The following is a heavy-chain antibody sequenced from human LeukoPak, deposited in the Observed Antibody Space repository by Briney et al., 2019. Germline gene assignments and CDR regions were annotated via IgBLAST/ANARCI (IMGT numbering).Heavy chain of an antibody. CDR2: IDNDVITT. Sequence: GGSLRLSCAASGFTFRNYGMHWVRQAPGKGLVWVSRIDNDVITTTYADSVRGRFTISRDNVKSTLCLQMNSLRAEDTAVYYCAREYWGSSFDYWGQGILVSVSS. CDR3: AREYWGSSFDY. J-gene: IGHJ4*02. V-gene: IGHV3-74*01. D-gene: IGHD2-15*01. CDR1: GFTFRNYG.